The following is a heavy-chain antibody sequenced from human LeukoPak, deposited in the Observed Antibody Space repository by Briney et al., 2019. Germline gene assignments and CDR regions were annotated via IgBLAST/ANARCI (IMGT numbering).Heavy chain of an antibody. CDR3: ARARQLPFDY. CDR1: GYTFTSYG. J-gene: IGHJ4*02. D-gene: IGHD1-26*01. Sequence: ASVKVSCKASGYTFTSYGISWVGQAPGQGLEWMGWISAYNGNTNYAQKLQGRVTMTRDTSTSTVYMELSSLRSEDTAVYYCARARQLPFDYWGQGTLVTVSS. V-gene: IGHV1-18*01. CDR2: ISAYNGNT.